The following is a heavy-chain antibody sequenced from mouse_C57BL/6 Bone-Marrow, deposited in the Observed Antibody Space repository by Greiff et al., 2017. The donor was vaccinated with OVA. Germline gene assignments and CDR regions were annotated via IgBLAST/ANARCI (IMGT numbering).Heavy chain of an antibody. CDR2: IDPENGDT. V-gene: IGHV14-4*01. J-gene: IGHJ2*01. CDR3: TTNRWDYFDY. Sequence: VQLQQSGAELVRPGASVKLSCTASGFTIKDDYMHWVKQRPEQGLEWIGWIDPENGDTEYASKFQGKATITADTSSNTAYLQLSSLTSEDTAVYYCTTNRWDYFDYWGQGTTLTVSS. CDR1: GFTIKDDY. D-gene: IGHD4-1*01.